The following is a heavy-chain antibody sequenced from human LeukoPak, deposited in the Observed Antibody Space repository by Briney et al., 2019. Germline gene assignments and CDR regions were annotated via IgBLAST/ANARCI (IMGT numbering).Heavy chain of an antibody. CDR3: ATSYSYAFDC. Sequence: GGSLRLSCVDSGFTFSNSWMHWVRQAPGKGLEWVANIKPDGSVQHYVDSVTGRFTISRDNGKNSVYLQMNSLRAEDTAVYYCATSYSYAFDCGGQGTLVTVSS. CDR1: GFTFSNSW. V-gene: IGHV3-7*01. CDR2: IKPDGSVQ. D-gene: IGHD5-18*01. J-gene: IGHJ4*02.